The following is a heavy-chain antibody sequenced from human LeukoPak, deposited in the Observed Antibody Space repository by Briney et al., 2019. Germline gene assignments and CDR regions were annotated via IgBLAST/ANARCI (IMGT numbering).Heavy chain of an antibody. CDR2: INHSGST. CDR3: ATSDPPSPA. D-gene: IGHD2-2*01. Sequence: PSETLSLTCAVYGGSFSGYYWSWIRQPPGKGLEWIGEINHSGSTNYNPSLKSRVTVSVDTSKNQFSLKLSSVTAADTAVYYCATSDPPSPAWGQGKLVTVSS. J-gene: IGHJ1*01. V-gene: IGHV4-34*01. CDR1: GGSFSGYY.